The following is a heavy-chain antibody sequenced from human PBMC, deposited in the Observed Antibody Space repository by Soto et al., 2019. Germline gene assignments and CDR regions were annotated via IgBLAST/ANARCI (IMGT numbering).Heavy chain of an antibody. CDR3: AKHSRRTSPQLVS. Sequence: GGSLRLSCAASGVTFDDYTMHWVRQAPGKGLEWGSLISWDGGSTYYADSVKGRFTISRDNSKNSLYLQMNSLRTEDTALYYCAKHSRRTSPQLVSWGQGPLVLVSS. CDR1: GVTFDDYT. D-gene: IGHD6-13*01. V-gene: IGHV3-43*01. CDR2: ISWDGGST. J-gene: IGHJ5*02.